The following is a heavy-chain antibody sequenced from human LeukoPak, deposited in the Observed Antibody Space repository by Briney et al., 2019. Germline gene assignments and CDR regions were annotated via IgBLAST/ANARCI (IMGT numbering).Heavy chain of an antibody. D-gene: IGHD2-15*01. J-gene: IGHJ4*02. CDR1: GFTFSSYA. V-gene: IGHV3-23*01. CDR3: AKDLCSGGSCYVADY. Sequence: GVSLRLSCAASGFTFSSYAMSWVRQAPGKGLEWVAAISGSGGSTYCADSVNGRFTISRDNSKNTLYLQMNSLRAEDTAVYYCAKDLCSGGSCYVADYWGQGTLVTVSS. CDR2: ISGSGGST.